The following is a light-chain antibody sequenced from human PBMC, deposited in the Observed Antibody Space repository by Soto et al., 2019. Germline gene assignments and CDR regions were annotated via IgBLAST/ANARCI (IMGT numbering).Light chain of an antibody. Sequence: QSALTQPASVSGSPGQSITISCTGTSIDVGAYDYVSWYQQHPGKAPKLIIYEVTYRPSGVSNRFSGSQSGNTASLTISGLQAEDEADYYCSSYRGSSTLTFGGGTQLTVL. V-gene: IGLV2-14*01. J-gene: IGLJ2*01. CDR2: EVT. CDR1: SIDVGAYDY. CDR3: SSYRGSSTLT.